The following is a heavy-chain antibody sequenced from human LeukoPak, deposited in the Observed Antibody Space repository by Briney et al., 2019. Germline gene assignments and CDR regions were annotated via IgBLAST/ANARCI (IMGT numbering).Heavy chain of an antibody. V-gene: IGHV3-23*01. CDR1: GFTFSNSA. Sequence: PGGSLRLSCAASGFTFSNSAMHWVRQAPGKGLEWVSAISGSGGSTYYADSVKGRFTISRDNSKNTLYLQMDSLRAEDTAVYYCAKSRMSTIFGVVTYWGQGTLVTVSS. D-gene: IGHD3-3*01. CDR3: AKSRMSTIFGVVTY. CDR2: ISGSGGST. J-gene: IGHJ4*02.